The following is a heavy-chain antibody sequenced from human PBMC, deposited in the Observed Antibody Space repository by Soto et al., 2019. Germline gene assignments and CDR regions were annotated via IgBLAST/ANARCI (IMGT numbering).Heavy chain of an antibody. D-gene: IGHD3-10*01. CDR3: ARDRVVTMVRGVTGYYYGMDV. J-gene: IGHJ6*02. Sequence: SETPSLTCTVSGGSVISGSYYWSWIRQPPGKGLEWIGYIYYSGSTNYNPSLKSRVTISVDTSKNQFSLKLSSVTAADTAVYYCARDRVVTMVRGVTGYYYGMDVWGQGTTVTVSS. CDR2: IYYSGST. CDR1: GGSVISGSYY. V-gene: IGHV4-61*01.